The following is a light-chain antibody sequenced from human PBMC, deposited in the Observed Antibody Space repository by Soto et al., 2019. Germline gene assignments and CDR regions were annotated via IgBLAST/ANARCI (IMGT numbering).Light chain of an antibody. J-gene: IGLJ1*01. CDR3: SSYTSTSTRV. CDR1: SSDVGGYNY. Sequence: QSALTQPAFVSGSPGQSITISCTGTSSDVGGYNYVSWYQHPPGKAPKLMISEVSNRPSGVSNRFSGSKSGNTASLTISGLQAEDEAHYYCSSYTSTSTRVFGAGTKVNV. CDR2: EVS. V-gene: IGLV2-14*01.